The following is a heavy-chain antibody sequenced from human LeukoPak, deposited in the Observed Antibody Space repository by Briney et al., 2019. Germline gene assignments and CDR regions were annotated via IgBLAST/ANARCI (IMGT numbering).Heavy chain of an antibody. D-gene: IGHD3-16*01. CDR2: IYSTGAT. V-gene: IGHV4-59*01. CDR3: ARIPPRRGLGKGGTFDI. J-gene: IGHJ3*02. CDR1: GGSISNVY. Sequence: PSETLSLTCTVSGGSISNVYWSWIRQPPGKGLEWIGYIYSTGATYYNPCLASRVTISVDTSKNQFSLSPISVTAADTAVYYCARIPPRRGLGKGGTFDIWGQGTTVSVSS.